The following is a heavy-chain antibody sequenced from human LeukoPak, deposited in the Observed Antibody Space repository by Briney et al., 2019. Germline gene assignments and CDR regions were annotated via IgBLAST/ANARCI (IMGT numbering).Heavy chain of an antibody. J-gene: IGHJ4*02. CDR2: INHSGST. V-gene: IGHV4-34*01. CDR1: GGSFSGYY. Sequence: PSETLSLTCAVYGGSFSGYYWSWIRQPPGKGLEWIGEINHSGSTNYNPSLKSRVTISVDTSKNQFSLKLSSVTAADTAVYYCARGLGYDSWSGYTSIWEYWGQGTLVTVSS. CDR3: ARGLGYDSWSGYTSIWEY. D-gene: IGHD3-3*01.